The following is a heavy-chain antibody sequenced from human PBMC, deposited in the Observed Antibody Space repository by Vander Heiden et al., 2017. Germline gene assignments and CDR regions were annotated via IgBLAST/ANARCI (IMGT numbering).Heavy chain of an antibody. J-gene: IGHJ5*02. CDR3: ARDRTDSYYDFWSGYLRSGFDP. D-gene: IGHD3-3*01. CDR1: GYTFTGHY. Sequence: HVPLVRSGAELKKPGASVKVSCMACGYTFTGHYMHWARQASGQGLEWMGGINPNSGGTNYAQKVQGRVTMTRDTSISTAYMELSRLRSDDTAGYYCARDRTDSYYDFWSGYLRSGFDPWGQGTLVTVSS. V-gene: IGHV1-2*02. CDR2: INPNSGGT.